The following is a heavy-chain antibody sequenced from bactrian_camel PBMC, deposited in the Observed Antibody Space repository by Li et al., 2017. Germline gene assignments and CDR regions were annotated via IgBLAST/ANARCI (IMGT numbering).Heavy chain of an antibody. CDR1: GFTSSGSD. Sequence: VQLVESGGGSVQAGGALRLSCAASGFTSSGSDMSWVRQGPGKGLEWVSAIKIGDRNTYYSDSVKGRFIISRDNAKNTVSLQMDSLRPEDTATYYCAADHGTSRSSCTVLAATQYWGQGTQVTVS. CDR2: IKIGDRNT. D-gene: IGHD6*01. V-gene: IGHV3S40*01. J-gene: IGHJ4*01. CDR3: AADHGTSRSSCTVLAATQY.